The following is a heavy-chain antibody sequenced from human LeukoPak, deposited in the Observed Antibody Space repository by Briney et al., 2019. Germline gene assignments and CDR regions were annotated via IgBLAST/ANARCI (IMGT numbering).Heavy chain of an antibody. CDR1: GFTCSTYS. CDR2: ISSSSSTI. Sequence: GGSLRLSCAASGFTCSTYSVNWVRQAPGKGLEWVSYISSSSSTIYYADSVQGRFTISRDNAKNSLYLQMNSLRAEDTAVYYCARRITASGKHYFDHWGQGTLVTVSS. CDR3: ARRITASGKHYFDH. J-gene: IGHJ4*02. D-gene: IGHD6-25*01. V-gene: IGHV3-48*01.